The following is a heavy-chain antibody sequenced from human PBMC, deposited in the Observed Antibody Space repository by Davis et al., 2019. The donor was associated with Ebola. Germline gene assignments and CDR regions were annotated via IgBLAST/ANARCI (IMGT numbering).Heavy chain of an antibody. D-gene: IGHD2-2*01. CDR3: ARNRDCSSTSCYSPWFDP. Sequence: PSETLSLTCTVSGGSISSYYWSWIRQPPGKGLEWIGYIYYSGSTNYNPSLKSRVTISVDTSKNQFSLKLSSVTAADTAVYYCARNRDCSSTSCYSPWFDPWGQGTLVTVSS. CDR1: GGSISSYY. V-gene: IGHV4-59*01. J-gene: IGHJ5*02. CDR2: IYYSGST.